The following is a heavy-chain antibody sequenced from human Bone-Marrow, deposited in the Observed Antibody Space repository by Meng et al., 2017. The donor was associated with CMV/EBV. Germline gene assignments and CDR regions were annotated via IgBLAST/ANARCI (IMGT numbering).Heavy chain of an antibody. V-gene: IGHV4-34*01. Sequence: SETLSLTCAVYGGSFSGYYWSWIRQPPGKGLEWIGEINHSGSTNYNPSLKSRVTISVDTSKNQSSLKLSSVTAADTAMYYCARAFCSTTSCYWFSYYYGMDVWGQGTTVTVSS. D-gene: IGHD2-2*01. CDR3: ARAFCSTTSCYWFSYYYGMDV. CDR1: GGSFSGYY. CDR2: INHSGST. J-gene: IGHJ6*02.